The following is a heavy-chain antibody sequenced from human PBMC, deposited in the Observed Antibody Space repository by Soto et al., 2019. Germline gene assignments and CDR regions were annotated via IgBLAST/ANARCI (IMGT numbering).Heavy chain of an antibody. V-gene: IGHV1-46*01. CDR1: GYTFTSYY. J-gene: IGHJ4*01. CDR2: IDPSGGST. CDR3: ARDLARQNDF. Sequence: QVQLVQSGAEVKKPGASVKVSCKASGYTFTSYYMHCVRQAPGQGLEWMGVIDPSGGSTSYTQKFQGRVTMTRDTSTSTVYMELSSLRSEDTAVYYCARDLARQNDFWGHGTLVTVSS.